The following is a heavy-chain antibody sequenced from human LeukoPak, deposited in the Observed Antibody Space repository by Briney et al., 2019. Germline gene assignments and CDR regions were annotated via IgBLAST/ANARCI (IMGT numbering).Heavy chain of an antibody. CDR1: GYSLTNYW. CDR3: AKGVPGYCNSTSCYAKYSFYYMDV. V-gene: IGHV5-51*01. Sequence: GESLKISCKGSGYSLTNYWIGWVRQMPGKGLEWVGIIYPGDSDPRQNPTFQGQVTISADKSITTAYLQWSSLKGSDTAMYYCAKGVPGYCNSTSCYAKYSFYYMDVWGKGTAVTVSS. J-gene: IGHJ6*03. CDR2: IYPGDSDP. D-gene: IGHD2-2*01.